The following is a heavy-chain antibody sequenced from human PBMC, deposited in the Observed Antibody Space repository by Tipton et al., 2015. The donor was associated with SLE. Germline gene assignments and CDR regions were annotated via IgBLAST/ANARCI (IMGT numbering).Heavy chain of an antibody. J-gene: IGHJ5*02. Sequence: GLVKPSQTLSLTCAISGDSVSSNSAAWSWIRQPPGKGLEWIGEINHGGSTNYNPSLKSRVTISADTSKNQFSLKLTSVTVADTAVYYCTRGGRGDGANPFDPWGQGTLVTVSS. CDR3: TRGGRGDGANPFDP. D-gene: IGHD4/OR15-4a*01. V-gene: IGHV4-34*01. CDR1: GDSVSSNSAA. CDR2: INHGGST.